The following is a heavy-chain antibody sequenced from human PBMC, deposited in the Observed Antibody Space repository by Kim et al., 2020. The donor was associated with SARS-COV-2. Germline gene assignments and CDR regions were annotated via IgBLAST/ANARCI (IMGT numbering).Heavy chain of an antibody. CDR3: PRRRWGWIWDY. Sequence: GGSLRLSCTTSGFTFTGYAMSWVRQAPGKGLVWVSSIDGNDGTTYYADSVKGRFSISRDDSKNTLYLQMNALRADDTAVYYCPRRRWGWIWDYLGHGT. D-gene: IGHD4-17*01. V-gene: IGHV3-23*01. CDR1: GFTFTGYA. CDR2: IDGNDGTT. J-gene: IGHJ4*01.